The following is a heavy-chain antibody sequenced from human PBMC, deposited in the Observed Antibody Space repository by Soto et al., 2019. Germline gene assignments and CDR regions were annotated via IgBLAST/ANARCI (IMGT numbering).Heavy chain of an antibody. CDR1: GGTFSSYA. J-gene: IGHJ4*02. V-gene: IGHV1-69*01. D-gene: IGHD3-16*02. Sequence: QVQLVQSGAEVKKPGSSVKVSCKASGGTFSSYAISWVRQAPGQGLEWMGGIIPIFGTANYAQKFQGRVTITADESTSTAYMELSSLRSEDTAVHYCARTYYDYVWGSYRYMDYWGQGTLVTVSS. CDR2: IIPIFGTA. CDR3: ARTYYDYVWGSYRYMDY.